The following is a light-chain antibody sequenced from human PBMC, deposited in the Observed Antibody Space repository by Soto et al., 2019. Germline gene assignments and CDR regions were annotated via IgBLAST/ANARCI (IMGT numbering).Light chain of an antibody. CDR3: SSYTSSSTYV. V-gene: IGLV2-14*01. Sequence: QSALTQPASVSGSPGQSITISCTGTSCDVGGYNYVSWYQQHPGKAPKVMIYDVSNRPSGVSNRFSGSKSGNTASLSISGLQAEDEADYYCSSYTSSSTYVFGTGTKVTVL. CDR1: SCDVGGYNY. CDR2: DVS. J-gene: IGLJ1*01.